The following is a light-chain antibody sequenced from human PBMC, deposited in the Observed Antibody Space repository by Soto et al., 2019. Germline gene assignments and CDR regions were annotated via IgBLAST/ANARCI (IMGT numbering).Light chain of an antibody. CDR1: SSDIGGYNY. CDR3: SSYARSNNYV. Sequence: QSALTQPPSASGSPGQSVTISCTGTSSDIGGYNYVSWYQQHPGKAPKLMIYEVSKRPSGVPDRFSGSKSGNTASLTVSGLQAEDEAEYYCSSYARSNNYVFGSGTQLTVL. J-gene: IGLJ7*01. V-gene: IGLV2-8*01. CDR2: EVS.